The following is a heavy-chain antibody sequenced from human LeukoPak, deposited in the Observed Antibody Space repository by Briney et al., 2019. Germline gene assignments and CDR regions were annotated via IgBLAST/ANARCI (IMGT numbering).Heavy chain of an antibody. V-gene: IGHV1-24*01. CDR2: FDPEDGET. CDR1: GYTLTELS. Sequence: ASVKVSCKVSGYTLTELSMHWVRQAPGKGLEWMGGFDPEDGETIYAQKFQGRVTMTEDTSTDTAYMGLSSLRSEDTAVYYCATAVTMVRGALYYYYYGMDVWGQGTTVTVSS. D-gene: IGHD3-10*01. J-gene: IGHJ6*02. CDR3: ATAVTMVRGALYYYYYGMDV.